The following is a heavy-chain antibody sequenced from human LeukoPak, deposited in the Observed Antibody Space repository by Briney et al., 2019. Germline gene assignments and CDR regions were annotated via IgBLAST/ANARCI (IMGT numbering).Heavy chain of an antibody. J-gene: IGHJ4*02. D-gene: IGHD4-11*01. CDR2: ISTDASST. CDR1: GFTFSSYW. V-gene: IGHV3-74*01. Sequence: GGSLRLSCAGSGFTFSSYWMHWVRQAPGKGLVWVSRISTDASSTTYADSVKGRFTISRDNAKGTLYLQMSSLRAEDTAVYYCTGHHQAYSRTYWGQGTLVIVSS. CDR3: TGHHQAYSRTY.